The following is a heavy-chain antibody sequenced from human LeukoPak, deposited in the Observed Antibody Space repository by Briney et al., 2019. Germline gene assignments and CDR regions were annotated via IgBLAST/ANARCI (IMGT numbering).Heavy chain of an antibody. Sequence: SETLSLKCTVSGYSISSGYYRGWIRQPPGKGLEWIGSIYHSGSTYYNPSLKSRVTISVDTSKNQFSLKLRSVTAADTAVYYCARAKAVAGTPGDYWGQGTLVTVSS. CDR1: GYSISSGYY. CDR2: IYHSGST. J-gene: IGHJ4*02. D-gene: IGHD6-19*01. CDR3: ARAKAVAGTPGDY. V-gene: IGHV4-38-2*02.